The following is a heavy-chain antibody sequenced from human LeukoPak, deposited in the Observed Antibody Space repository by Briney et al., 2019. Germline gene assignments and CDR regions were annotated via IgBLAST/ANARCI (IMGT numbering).Heavy chain of an antibody. CDR3: ARDLDCSSTSCYAPFDY. Sequence: GGSLRLSCAASGFTFSSYAMHWVRQAPGKGLEWVAVISYDGSNKYYADSVKGRFTISRDNSKKTLYLQMNSLRAEDTAVYYCARDLDCSSTSCYAPFDYWGQGTLVTVSS. D-gene: IGHD2-2*01. V-gene: IGHV3-30*04. J-gene: IGHJ4*02. CDR1: GFTFSSYA. CDR2: ISYDGSNK.